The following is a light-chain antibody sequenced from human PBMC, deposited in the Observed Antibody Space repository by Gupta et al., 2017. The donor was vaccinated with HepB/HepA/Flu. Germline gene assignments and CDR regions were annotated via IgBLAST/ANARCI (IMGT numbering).Light chain of an antibody. CDR3: QQYNSYPYT. CDR1: QSISSW. J-gene: IGKJ2*01. V-gene: IGKV1-5*03. CDR2: KAS. Sequence: DIQMTQSPFTLSASVGDRVTITCRASQSISSWLAWYQQKPGKAPNLLIYKASSLESGVPSRFSGSGSGTEFTLTISSLQPDDSATCYCQQYNSYPYTFGQGTKLEIK.